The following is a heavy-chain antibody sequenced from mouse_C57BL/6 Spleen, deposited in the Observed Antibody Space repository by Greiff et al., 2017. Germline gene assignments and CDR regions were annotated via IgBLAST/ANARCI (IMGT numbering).Heavy chain of an antibody. D-gene: IGHD1-1*01. CDR2: INPGDGDT. J-gene: IGHJ2*01. Sequence: QVQLQQSGAELVKPGASVKISCEASGYAFSSYWMNWVKQRPGKGLEWIGQINPGDGDTNYNGKFKDKATLTADKSSSTAYMQLSSLTSEDSAVYFCARNPHTTVVAPDYGGWGQGATLAVS. CDR1: GYAFSSYW. CDR3: ARNPHTTVVAPDYGG. V-gene: IGHV1-80*01.